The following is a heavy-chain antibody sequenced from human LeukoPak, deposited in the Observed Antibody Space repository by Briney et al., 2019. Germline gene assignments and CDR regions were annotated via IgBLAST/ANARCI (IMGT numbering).Heavy chain of an antibody. J-gene: IGHJ4*02. CDR1: GGTFISYA. D-gene: IGHD5-12*01. CDR3: ARALVATIGDANPATAQSQPYDY. V-gene: IGHV1-69*13. Sequence: ASVKVSCKASGGTFISYAISWVRQAPGQGLEWMGGIIPIFGTANYAQKFQGRVTITADESTSTAYMELSSLRSEDTAVYYCARALVATIGDANPATAQSQPYDYWGQGTLVTVSS. CDR2: IIPIFGTA.